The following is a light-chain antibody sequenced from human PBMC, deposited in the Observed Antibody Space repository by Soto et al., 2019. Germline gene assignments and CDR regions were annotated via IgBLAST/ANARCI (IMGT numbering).Light chain of an antibody. J-gene: IGKJ1*01. CDR3: QQYKNWPRT. V-gene: IGKV3-15*01. CDR2: DAS. Sequence: EIVLTQSPGTLSLSPGERATLSCRASESVSSRLAWYQQKPGQVPRLLIYDASTRATGIPARCSGSAFGTEFTLTISSLQSEDFAVYYCQQYKNWPRTFGQGTKVDIK. CDR1: ESVSSR.